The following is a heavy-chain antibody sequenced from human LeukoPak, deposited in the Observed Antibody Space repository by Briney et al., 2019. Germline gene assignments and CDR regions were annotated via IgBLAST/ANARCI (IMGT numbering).Heavy chain of an antibody. V-gene: IGHV1-46*02. CDR2: FNPKDGST. J-gene: IGHJ4*02. CDR3: ARGADQEFDF. CDR1: GLTINHHF. Sequence: APVNLSRNFSGLTINHHFIHLVRQAPGQGLELMGMFNPKDGSTSTLHRILGKVMMTSHTTTSTLYMDLSRLRADDTATYFCARGADQEFDFWGQGTLVTVSS.